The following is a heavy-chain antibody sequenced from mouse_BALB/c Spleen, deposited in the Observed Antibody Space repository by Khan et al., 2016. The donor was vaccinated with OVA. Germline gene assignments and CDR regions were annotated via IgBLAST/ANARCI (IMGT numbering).Heavy chain of an antibody. CDR2: ISSSGST. CDR3: ARDGSRYNYAMDY. J-gene: IGHJ4*01. V-gene: IGHV3-2*02. CDR1: GYSITSDYA. Sequence: VRLQQSGPGLVKPSQSLSLTCTVTGYSITSDYAWNWIRQFPGNKLEWMGYISSSGSTNYNPALKSRISITPDTSKNQFFLQLNSVTTEDTATYYCARDGSRYNYAMDYWGQGTSVTVSS. D-gene: IGHD2-3*01.